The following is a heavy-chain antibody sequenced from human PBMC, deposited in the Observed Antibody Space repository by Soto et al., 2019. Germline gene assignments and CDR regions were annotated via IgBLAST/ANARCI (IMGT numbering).Heavy chain of an antibody. J-gene: IGHJ4*02. V-gene: IGHV1-8*01. CDR1: GYSFTSYD. Sequence: ASVKVSCKASGYSFTSYDTNWVRQATGQGLEWMGWMDPKTGNTDYGQKFQGRVTMTRNTSISTAYMELSSLTSEDTAVYYCAGGRGWRDYWGQGTLVTVSS. CDR3: AGGRGWRDY. CDR2: MDPKTGNT. D-gene: IGHD6-19*01.